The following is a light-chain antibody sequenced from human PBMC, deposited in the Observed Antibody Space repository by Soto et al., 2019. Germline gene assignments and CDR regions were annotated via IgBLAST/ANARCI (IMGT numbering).Light chain of an antibody. CDR3: SSYTSKNTRV. V-gene: IGLV2-14*01. CDR1: SSDVGGYNY. CDR2: EVS. Sequence: QSVLTQPASVSGSPGQSITISCTGTSSDVGGYNYVSWYQQHPGKAPKLMIYEVSHRPSGVSNRFSGSKSANTASLTISGLQAEDEDDYYCSSYTSKNTRVFGGGTKVTVL. J-gene: IGLJ3*02.